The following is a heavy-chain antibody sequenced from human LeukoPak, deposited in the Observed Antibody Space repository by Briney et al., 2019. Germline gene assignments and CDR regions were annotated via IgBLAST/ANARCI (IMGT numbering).Heavy chain of an antibody. CDR1: GFTFSSYE. CDR2: ISSSGSTI. J-gene: IGHJ4*02. Sequence: PGGSLRLSCAASGFTFSSYEMNWVRQAPGKGLEWVSYISSSGSTIYYADSVQGRFTISRDNAQNSLYLQMSCLRAEDTAVYYCARNVYNFDYWGQGTLVTVSS. CDR3: ARNVYNFDY. D-gene: IGHD3-10*02. V-gene: IGHV3-48*03.